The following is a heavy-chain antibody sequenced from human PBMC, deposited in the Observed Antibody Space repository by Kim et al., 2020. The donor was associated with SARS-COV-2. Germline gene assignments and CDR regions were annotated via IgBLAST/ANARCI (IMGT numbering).Heavy chain of an antibody. V-gene: IGHV3-23*01. CDR3: AKDLNLGFDS. CDR2: ISDSGDST. CDR1: SFTFGHFA. Sequence: GGSLRLSCAASSFTFGHFAMNWVRQAPGKGLEWISSISDSGDSTYYADSVKGRFTISRDNSKNTLFLQMNSLRADDTAMYYCAKDLNLGFDSWGQEPWSPSPQ. J-gene: IGHJ4*01. D-gene: IGHD7-27*01.